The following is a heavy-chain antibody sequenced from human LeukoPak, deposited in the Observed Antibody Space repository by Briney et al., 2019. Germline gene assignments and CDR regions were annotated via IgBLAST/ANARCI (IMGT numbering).Heavy chain of an antibody. CDR3: ARDRGIAAARYFDL. Sequence: SETLSLTCTVSGGSISSGGYYWSWIRQPPGKGLEWIGYIYHSGSTYYNPSLKSRVTISVDRSKNQFSLKLSSVTAADTAVYYCARDRGIAAARYFDLWGRGTLVTVSS. D-gene: IGHD6-13*01. CDR2: IYHSGST. V-gene: IGHV4-30-2*01. CDR1: GGSISSGGYY. J-gene: IGHJ2*01.